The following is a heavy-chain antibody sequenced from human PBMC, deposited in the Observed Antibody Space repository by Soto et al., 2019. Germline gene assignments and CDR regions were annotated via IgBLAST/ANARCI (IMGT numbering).Heavy chain of an antibody. Sequence: TLSLTCAVSGGSISSSNWWSWVRQPPGKGLEWIGEIYHSGSTNYNPSLKSRATISVDKSKNQFSLKLSSVTAADTAVYYCASLTTYYYDSSGYFFDYWGQGTLVTVSS. CDR1: GGSISSSNW. D-gene: IGHD3-22*01. CDR2: IYHSGST. V-gene: IGHV4-4*02. J-gene: IGHJ4*02. CDR3: ASLTTYYYDSSGYFFDY.